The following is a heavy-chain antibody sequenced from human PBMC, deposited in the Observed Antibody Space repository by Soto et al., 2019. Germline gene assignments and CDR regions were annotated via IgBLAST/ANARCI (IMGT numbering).Heavy chain of an antibody. CDR2: IYYSGSG. CDR1: GDSISSRTYY. J-gene: IGHJ5*02. Sequence: QVQLQESGPGLVKPSQTLSLTGTVSGDSISSRTYYWSWIRQHPGKGPEWIGYIYYSGSGHNNPSLKSRVTISVDTAKNEFSLKLSSVTAADTAVYYCASAKLVTAYLEWFDPWGQGTLVTVAA. V-gene: IGHV4-31*03. CDR3: ASAKLVTAYLEWFDP. D-gene: IGHD2-21*02.